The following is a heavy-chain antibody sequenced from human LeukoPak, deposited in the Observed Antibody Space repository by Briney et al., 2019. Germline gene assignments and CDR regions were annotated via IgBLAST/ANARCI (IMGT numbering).Heavy chain of an antibody. V-gene: IGHV3-23*01. CDR1: GFTFSSYA. D-gene: IGHD1-26*01. CDR2: ISGSGGST. J-gene: IGHJ4*02. Sequence: GGSLRLSCAASGFTFSSYAMSWVRQAPGKGLEWVSAISGSGGSTYYADSVKGRFTISRDNSKNTLYLQMNSLRAEDTAVYCSAKGDPDSGSYRQVDYWGQGTLVTVSS. CDR3: AKGDPDSGSYRQVDY.